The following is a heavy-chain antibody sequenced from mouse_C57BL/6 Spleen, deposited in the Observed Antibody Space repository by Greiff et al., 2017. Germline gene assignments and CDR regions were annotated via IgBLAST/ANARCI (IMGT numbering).Heavy chain of an antibody. Sequence: VQRVESGPELVKPGASVKISCKASGYAFSSSWMNWVKQRPGKGLEWIGRIYPGDGVTNYNGKFKGKATLTADKASSTAYMQLSSLTSEDSAVYFCARFSLGYYFDYWGQGTTLTVSS. CDR2: IYPGDGVT. D-gene: IGHD3-1*01. V-gene: IGHV1-82*01. J-gene: IGHJ2*01. CDR3: ARFSLGYYFDY. CDR1: GYAFSSSW.